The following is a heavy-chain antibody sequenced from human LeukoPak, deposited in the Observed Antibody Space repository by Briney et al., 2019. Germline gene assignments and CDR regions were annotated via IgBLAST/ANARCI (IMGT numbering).Heavy chain of an antibody. J-gene: IGHJ4*02. Sequence: GGSLRLSCAASGFTFSTYWMAWVRQAPGKGLEWVANIKGGDRARHQADSVKGRFTISRDNAQNSVYLQMSSLRGEDTAIYSCARDVVRRLDYWGQGTLVSVS. CDR1: GFTFSTYW. V-gene: IGHV3-7*01. CDR2: IKGGDRAR. CDR3: ARDVVRRLDY.